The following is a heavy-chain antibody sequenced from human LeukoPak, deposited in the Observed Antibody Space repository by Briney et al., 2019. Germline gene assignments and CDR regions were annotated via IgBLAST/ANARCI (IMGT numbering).Heavy chain of an antibody. Sequence: SETLSLTCAVYGGSFSGYYWSRIRQPPGKGLEWIGEINHSGSTNYNPSLKSRVTISVDTSKNQFSLKLSSVTAADTAVYYCARGVRYYDSSGYHVGAFDIWGQGTMVTVSS. J-gene: IGHJ3*02. V-gene: IGHV4-34*01. CDR1: GGSFSGYY. CDR3: ARGVRYYDSSGYHVGAFDI. CDR2: INHSGST. D-gene: IGHD3-22*01.